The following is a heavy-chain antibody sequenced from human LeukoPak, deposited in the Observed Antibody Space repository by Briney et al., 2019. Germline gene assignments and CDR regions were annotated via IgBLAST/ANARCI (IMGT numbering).Heavy chain of an antibody. J-gene: IGHJ5*02. Sequence: SETLSLTCTVSGGSISSSSYYWGWIRQPPGKGLEWIGSIFYSGSASYNPSLKSRVAIFVDTSKNQFSLKLSSVTAADTAVYYCARQGGTLNWFDPWGQGTLVTVSS. D-gene: IGHD1-7*01. CDR3: ARQGGTLNWFDP. V-gene: IGHV4-39*01. CDR2: IFYSGSA. CDR1: GGSISSSSYY.